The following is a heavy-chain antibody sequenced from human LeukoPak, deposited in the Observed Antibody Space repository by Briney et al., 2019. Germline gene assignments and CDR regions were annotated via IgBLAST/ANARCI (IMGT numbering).Heavy chain of an antibody. CDR3: ARGGNIGYDYNAFDI. Sequence: PGGSLRLSCAASGFTFSTHEVNWVRQAPGKGLEWVSYITRSGTTIYYADSVKGRFTISRDNAKNSLYLQMNSLRDEDTAVYYCARGGNIGYDYNAFDIWGQGTMVTVSS. D-gene: IGHD3-22*01. CDR1: GFTFSTHE. V-gene: IGHV3-48*03. CDR2: ITRSGTTI. J-gene: IGHJ3*02.